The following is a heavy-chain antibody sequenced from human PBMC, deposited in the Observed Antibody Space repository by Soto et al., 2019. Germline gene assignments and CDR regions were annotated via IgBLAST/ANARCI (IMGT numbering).Heavy chain of an antibody. CDR2: IYNSGST. J-gene: IGHJ5*02. Sequence: QVQLQESGPGLVKPSQTLSLTCTVSGASINSGDYQWSWIRQPPGKGLEWLGYIYNSGSTYYNPSLKSRLSISVDTSKNQFSLKLMSVTAADTAVYFCARALLEYQQRWIWFGPWGQGSLVTVSS. V-gene: IGHV4-30-4*01. CDR1: GASINSGDYQ. CDR3: ARALLEYQQRWIWFGP. D-gene: IGHD2-2*01.